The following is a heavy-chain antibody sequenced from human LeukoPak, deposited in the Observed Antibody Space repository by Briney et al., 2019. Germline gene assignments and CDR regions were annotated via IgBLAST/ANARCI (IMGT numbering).Heavy chain of an antibody. D-gene: IGHD3-10*01. Sequence: PGGSLRLSCAASGFTFSSDGMHWVRQAPGKGLEWVAVISYDGSNKYYADSVRGRFTISRDNSKNTLYLQMNSLRAEDTAVYYCARDKIGYYGSGSYSDYWGQGTLVTVSS. J-gene: IGHJ4*02. CDR3: ARDKIGYYGSGSYSDY. CDR2: ISYDGSNK. CDR1: GFTFSSDG. V-gene: IGHV3-30*03.